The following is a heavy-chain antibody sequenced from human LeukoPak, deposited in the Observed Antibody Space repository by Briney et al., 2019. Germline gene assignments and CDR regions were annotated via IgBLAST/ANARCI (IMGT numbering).Heavy chain of an antibody. V-gene: IGHV4-4*02. CDR3: ARDSGYLGSFDY. D-gene: IGHD5-12*01. CDR2: IYHSGST. Sequence: SETLSLTCAVSGGSISSSNWWSWVRQPPGKGLEWIGEIYHSGSTNYNPSLKSRVTISVDKSKNQFSLKLSSVTAADTAAYYCARDSGYLGSFDYWGQGTLVTVSS. J-gene: IGHJ4*02. CDR1: GGSISSSNW.